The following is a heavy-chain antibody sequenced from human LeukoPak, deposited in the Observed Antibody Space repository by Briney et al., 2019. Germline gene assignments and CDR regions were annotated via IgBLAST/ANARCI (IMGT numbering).Heavy chain of an antibody. Sequence: GGSLRLSCAASGFTFSSYAMSWVRQAPGKGLEWVSAISGSGGSKYYADSVKGRFTNSRNNPKNTLYLQMNSLRAEDTAVYYCAKDPVDTVDYYFDYWGQGTLVTVSS. V-gene: IGHV3-23*01. D-gene: IGHD5-18*01. CDR1: GFTFSSYA. CDR2: ISGSGGSK. J-gene: IGHJ4*02. CDR3: AKDPVDTVDYYFDY.